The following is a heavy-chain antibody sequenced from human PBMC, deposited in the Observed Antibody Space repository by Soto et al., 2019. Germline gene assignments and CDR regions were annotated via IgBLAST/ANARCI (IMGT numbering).Heavy chain of an antibody. CDR2: INADNGNT. V-gene: IGHV1-3*01. Sequence: QVQLVQSGAEVKKPGASVKVSCKTSGYTFTNYGMHWVRQAPGQRLQYMGWINADNGNTKYSEKFQGRVTITRDTSARTAYMELSSLTSEDTAVYYCAREVGTTSSVFDYWGQGTLVTFSS. J-gene: IGHJ4*02. D-gene: IGHD1-26*01. CDR3: AREVGTTSSVFDY. CDR1: GYTFTNYG.